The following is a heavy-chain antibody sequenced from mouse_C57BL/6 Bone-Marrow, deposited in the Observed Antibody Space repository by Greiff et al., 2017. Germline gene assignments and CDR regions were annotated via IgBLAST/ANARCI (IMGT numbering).Heavy chain of an antibody. D-gene: IGHD1-1*01. CDR2: ISSGSSTI. J-gene: IGHJ4*01. Sequence: EVKLMESGGGLVKPGGSLKLSCAASGFTFSDYGMHWVRQAPEKGLEWVAYISSGSSTIYYADTVKGRFTISRDNAKNTLFLQLTSLRSEDTAMNYCARAPMGYYGSSYAYYYAMDYWGQGTSVTVSS. V-gene: IGHV5-17*01. CDR3: ARAPMGYYGSSYAYYYAMDY. CDR1: GFTFSDYG.